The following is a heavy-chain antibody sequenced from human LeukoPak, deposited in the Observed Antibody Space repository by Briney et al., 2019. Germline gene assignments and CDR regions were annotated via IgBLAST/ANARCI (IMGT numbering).Heavy chain of an antibody. CDR1: GFTFSSYG. CDR2: ISYDGSNK. V-gene: IGHV3-30*18. CDR3: AKSGRDGGSIDY. J-gene: IGHJ4*02. Sequence: SGGSLRLSCAASGFTFSSYGMHWVRQAPGKGLEWVAVISYDGSNKYYADSVKGRFTISRDNSKNTLYLQMNSLRAEDTAVYYCAKSGRDGGSIDYWGQGTLVTVSS. D-gene: IGHD4-23*01.